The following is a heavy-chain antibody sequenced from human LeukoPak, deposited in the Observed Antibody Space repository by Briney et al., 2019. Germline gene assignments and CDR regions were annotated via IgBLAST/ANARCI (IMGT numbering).Heavy chain of an antibody. Sequence: APVKVSCKASGYTFTSYYMHWVRQAPGQGLEWMGIINPSGGSTSYAQKFQGRVTMIRDTSTSTVYMELSNLRSEDTAVYYCAVPVVVTYYYYGMDVWGQGTTVTVSS. CDR3: AVPVVVTYYYYGMDV. V-gene: IGHV1-46*01. D-gene: IGHD2-21*02. J-gene: IGHJ6*02. CDR2: INPSGGST. CDR1: GYTFTSYY.